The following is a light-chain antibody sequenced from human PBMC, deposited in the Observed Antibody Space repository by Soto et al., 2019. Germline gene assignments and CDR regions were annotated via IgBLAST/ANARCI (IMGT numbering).Light chain of an antibody. CDR1: HSINTW. CDR2: DAS. CDR3: QVYDSHSVA. Sequence: DIQMTQSPSTVSASVGDSVTITCQASHSINTWLAWYQQKPGRAPVLLIHDASSLKNGVPSRFSGSGSGTEFSLTINALQADDSATYYCQVYDSHSVAFGQGTKVEIK. V-gene: IGKV1-5*01. J-gene: IGKJ2*01.